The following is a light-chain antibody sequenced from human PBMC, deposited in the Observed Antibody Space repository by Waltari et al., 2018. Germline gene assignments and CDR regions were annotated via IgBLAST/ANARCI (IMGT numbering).Light chain of an antibody. CDR3: SSVDSSFKGL. V-gene: IGLV3-10*01. J-gene: IGLJ1*01. Sequence: SYELTQPPSVSVSPGQTARITCYGETLPRKFAYWYQQKSGQAPVLVIFEDNKRPSGIPERVSGSISGTTATLTISGAQVEDEADYYCSSVDSSFKGLFGAGTKVTVL. CDR2: EDN. CDR1: TLPRKF.